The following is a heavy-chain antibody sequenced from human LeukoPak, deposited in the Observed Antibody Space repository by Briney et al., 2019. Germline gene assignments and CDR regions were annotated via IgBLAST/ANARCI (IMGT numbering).Heavy chain of an antibody. V-gene: IGHV4-39*01. J-gene: IGHJ5*02. Sequence: PSETLSLTCTVSGGSISSSSYYWGWIRQPPARGMEWLETIYYTGNPYYNPSLKSRVTVSVDTSKNQFSLKLSSVTAADTALYYCGRLVLGFCSGGFCYSDWFDPWGPGTLVTVS. CDR3: GRLVLGFCSGGFCYSDWFDP. CDR1: GGSISSSSYY. D-gene: IGHD2-15*01. CDR2: IYYTGNP.